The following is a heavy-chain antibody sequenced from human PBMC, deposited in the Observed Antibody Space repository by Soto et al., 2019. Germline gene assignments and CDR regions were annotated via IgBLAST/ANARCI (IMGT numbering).Heavy chain of an antibody. D-gene: IGHD3-22*01. J-gene: IGHJ4*02. V-gene: IGHV4-34*01. CDR1: GGSFSGYY. CDR2: INHSGST. Sequence: SETLSLTCAVYGGSFSGYYWSWIRQPPGKGLEWIGEINHSGSTNYNPSLKSRVTISVDTSKNQFSLKLSSVTAADTAVYYCARAHYYDSQAGNYFDYWGQGTLVTVSS. CDR3: ARAHYYDSQAGNYFDY.